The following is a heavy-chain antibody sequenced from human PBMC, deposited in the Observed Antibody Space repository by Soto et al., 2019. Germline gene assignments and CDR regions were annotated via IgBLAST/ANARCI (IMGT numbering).Heavy chain of an antibody. V-gene: IGHV4-39*01. CDR3: ARHLLVAKAGRFDP. Sequence: SETLSLTCTVSSGSISTTYDYWGWIRQAPGKGLEWIATIHYRGSSYYNPSLKGRVSVSVDPSSNQFSLSLYSVTAADTATYYCARHLLVAKAGRFDPWGQGTLV. CDR1: SGSISTTYDY. D-gene: IGHD6-13*01. CDR2: IHYRGSS. J-gene: IGHJ5*02.